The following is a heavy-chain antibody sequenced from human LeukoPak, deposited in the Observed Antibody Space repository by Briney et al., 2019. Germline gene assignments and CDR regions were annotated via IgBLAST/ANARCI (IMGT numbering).Heavy chain of an antibody. CDR3: ARHIRQRASLLFGMDV. V-gene: IGHV4-39*01. Sequence: SETLSLTCTVSGGSISSSSYYWGWIRQPPGKGLEWIGSIYYSGSTYYNPSLKSRVTISIDTSQNQFSLKLSSVTAADTAVYYCARHIRQRASLLFGMDVWGQGTTVTVSS. CDR1: GGSISSSSYY. J-gene: IGHJ6*02. D-gene: IGHD2/OR15-2a*01. CDR2: IYYSGST.